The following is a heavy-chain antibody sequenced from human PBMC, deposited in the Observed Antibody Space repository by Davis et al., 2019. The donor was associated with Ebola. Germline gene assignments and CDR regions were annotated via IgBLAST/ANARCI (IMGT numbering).Heavy chain of an antibody. CDR3: ARAIVTYDHVWGNFRPDSYDL. J-gene: IGHJ3*01. V-gene: IGHV4-59*08. CDR2: IYDSGCT. Sequence: PSETLSLTCTVSGDSISRYYWSWIRQPPGKGLEWIGIIYDSGCTNYNPSLKSRVTISADTSKNQFSLKLRSVTAADTALYYCARAIVTYDHVWGNFRPDSYDLWGGGTMITVSS. CDR1: GDSISRYY. D-gene: IGHD3-16*02.